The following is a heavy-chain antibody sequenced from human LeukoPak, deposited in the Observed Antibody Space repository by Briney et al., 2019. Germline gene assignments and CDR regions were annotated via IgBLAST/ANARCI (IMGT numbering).Heavy chain of an antibody. V-gene: IGHV4-34*01. CDR2: INHSGST. Sequence: SETLSLTCAVYGGSFSGYYWSWIRQPPGKGLEWIGEINHSGSTNYNPSLKSRVTISVDTSKNQFSLKLSSVTAADTAVYYCARWGGGSYYDFDYWGQGTLVTVSS. CDR1: GGSFSGYY. D-gene: IGHD1-26*01. J-gene: IGHJ4*02. CDR3: ARWGGGSYYDFDY.